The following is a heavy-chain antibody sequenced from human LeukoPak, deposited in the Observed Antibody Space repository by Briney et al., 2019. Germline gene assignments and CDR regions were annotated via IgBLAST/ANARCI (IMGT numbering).Heavy chain of an antibody. CDR3: ARGNWFDP. CDR1: GFTFSSYT. CDR2: ISFSGGV. Sequence: PGGSLRLSCAASGFTFSSYTMNWVRQPPGKGLEWIGEISFSGGVTYNPSLKSRVSISVDTSKNQFSLKVTSVTAADTSVYYCARGNWFDPWGQGTLVTVSS. V-gene: IGHV4-34*01. J-gene: IGHJ5*02.